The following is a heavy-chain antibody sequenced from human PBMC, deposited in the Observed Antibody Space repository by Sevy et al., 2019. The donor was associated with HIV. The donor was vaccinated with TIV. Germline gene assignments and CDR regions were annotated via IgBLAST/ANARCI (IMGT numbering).Heavy chain of an antibody. Sequence: GGSLRLSCAVSGFSFDSYGMTWVRQPPGKGLEWVSGISGSGTRTYYADSVKGRFSISRDNSKNRLYLQMNSLRSEDTAIYYCAKGRGGHYDPDEIGYYFYYYNMDVWGKGTTVTVSS. V-gene: IGHV3-23*01. J-gene: IGHJ6*03. D-gene: IGHD3-22*01. CDR1: GFSFDSYG. CDR3: AKGRGGHYDPDEIGYYFYYYNMDV. CDR2: ISGSGTRT.